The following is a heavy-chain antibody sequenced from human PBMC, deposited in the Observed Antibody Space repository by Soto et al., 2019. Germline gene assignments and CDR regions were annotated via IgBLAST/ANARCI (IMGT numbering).Heavy chain of an antibody. CDR3: AREGIAARTADY. Sequence: KPWETLSLTCTVSGGSISSGGYYWSWIRQHPGKGLEWIGYIYYSGSTYYNPSLKSRVTISVDTSKNQFSLKLSSVTAADTAVYYCAREGIAARTADYWGQGTLVTVSS. J-gene: IGHJ4*02. CDR1: GGSISSGGYY. CDR2: IYYSGST. V-gene: IGHV4-31*03. D-gene: IGHD6-6*01.